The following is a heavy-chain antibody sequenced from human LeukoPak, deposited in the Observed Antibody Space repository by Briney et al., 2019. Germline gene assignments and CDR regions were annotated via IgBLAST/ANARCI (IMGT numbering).Heavy chain of an antibody. CDR1: GGSISGSDYY. J-gene: IGHJ3*02. CDR2: IYYSGST. CDR3: ASYCSSSTCYTFDAFDI. Sequence: SETLSLTCTVSGGSISGSDYYWSWIRQPPGMGLEWIGYIYYSGSTYYNPSLKSRVIISVDTSKNQFSLKLSSVTAADTAVYYCASYCSSSTCYTFDAFDIWGQGTMVTVSS. D-gene: IGHD2-2*02. V-gene: IGHV4-30-4*08.